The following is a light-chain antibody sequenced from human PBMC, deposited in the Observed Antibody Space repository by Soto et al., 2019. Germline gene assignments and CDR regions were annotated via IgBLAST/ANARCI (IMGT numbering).Light chain of an antibody. CDR2: DTS. Sequence: DIQMTQSPPTLSASIGDRVTITCRASQSFSTWLAWYQQKPGKPPKVLIFDTSTLESGVPSRFSGSGSGTEFTLTISSLQPDDFATYYCQQYNSFLGITFRGGTKVHI. V-gene: IGKV1-5*01. CDR1: QSFSTW. J-gene: IGKJ4*01. CDR3: QQYNSFLGIT.